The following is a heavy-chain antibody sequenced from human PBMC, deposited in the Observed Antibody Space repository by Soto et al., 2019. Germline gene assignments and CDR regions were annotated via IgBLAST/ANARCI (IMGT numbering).Heavy chain of an antibody. CDR1: GGAFRSSNW. V-gene: IGHV4-4*02. J-gene: IGHJ6*02. CDR2: IYHSGST. D-gene: IGHD1-26*01. CDR3: ARIRGSYYYGMDV. Sequence: LKTLSLTCRVSGGAFRSSNWWTWVRQPPGKGLEWIGEIYHSGSTNYNPSLKSRVTISVDKSKNQFSLKLSSVTAADTAVYYCARIRGSYYYGMDVWGQGTTVT.